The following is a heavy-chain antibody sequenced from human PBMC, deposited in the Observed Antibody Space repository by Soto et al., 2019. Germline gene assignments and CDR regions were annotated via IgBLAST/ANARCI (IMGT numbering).Heavy chain of an antibody. V-gene: IGHV3-33*01. Sequence: GGSLRLSCAASGFIFNGFGMHWVRQAPGKGLEWVAVIRYDGSNIYYADSVKGRFTISRDNSKNTLYLQMDSLRAEDTAVYYCARDGGGATAYFGYLYYWGQGALVTVSS. J-gene: IGHJ4*02. D-gene: IGHD3-9*01. CDR3: ARDGGGATAYFGYLYY. CDR1: GFIFNGFG. CDR2: IRYDGSNI.